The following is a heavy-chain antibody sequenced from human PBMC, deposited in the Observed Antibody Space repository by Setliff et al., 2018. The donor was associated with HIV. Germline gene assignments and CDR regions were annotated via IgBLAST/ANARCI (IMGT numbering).Heavy chain of an antibody. CDR3: ARSQWEVPILSWFDP. CDR2: IRHNGRNQ. V-gene: IGHV3-30*02. J-gene: IGHJ5*02. CDR1: GFTFSSYG. Sequence: GGSLRLSCAASGFTFSSYGMHWVRQGPGKGLEWVAFIRHNGRNQYYAESVKGRFTVSRDNSKNTLFLQMDSLNHEDTALYFCARSQWEVPILSWFDPWGQGTSVTAPQ. D-gene: IGHD1-26*01.